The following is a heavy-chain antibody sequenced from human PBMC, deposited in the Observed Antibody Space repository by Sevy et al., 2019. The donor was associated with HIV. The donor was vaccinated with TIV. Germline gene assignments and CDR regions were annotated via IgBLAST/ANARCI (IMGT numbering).Heavy chain of an antibody. Sequence: GGSLRLSCAASGFTFSNAWMSWVRQAPGKGLEWVGRIKGKIYDGTIDHVAPVKGRFSISRDDSKNTLYLQMNSLKTEDTAVYYCTTASWSQEDYYNYWGQGTLVTVSS. D-gene: IGHD6-13*01. CDR1: GFTFSNAW. CDR3: TTASWSQEDYYNY. J-gene: IGHJ4*02. CDR2: IKGKIYDGTI. V-gene: IGHV3-15*01.